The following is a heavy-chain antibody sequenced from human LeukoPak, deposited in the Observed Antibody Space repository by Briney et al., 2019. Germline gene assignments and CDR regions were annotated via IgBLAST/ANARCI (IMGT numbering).Heavy chain of an antibody. Sequence: PGGSLRLSCAASGFTFSSYWMSWVRQAPGKGLEWVANIKQDGSEKYYLDSVKGRFTISRDNAKNSLYLQMNSLRAEDTAVYYCARERWVATVVTRRWFDPWGQGALVTVSS. CDR1: GFTFSSYW. CDR3: ARERWVATVVTRRWFDP. CDR2: IKQDGSEK. V-gene: IGHV3-7*01. J-gene: IGHJ5*02. D-gene: IGHD4-23*01.